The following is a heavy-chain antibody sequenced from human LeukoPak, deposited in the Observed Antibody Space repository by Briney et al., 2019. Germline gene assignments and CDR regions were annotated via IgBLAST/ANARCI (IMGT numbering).Heavy chain of an antibody. D-gene: IGHD5-12*01. CDR1: GYTFTGYY. J-gene: IGHJ4*02. Sequence: ASVKVSCKASGYTFTGYYMHWVRQAPGQGLEWMGWINPNSGGTNYAQKFQGRVTMARDTSISTAYMELSRLRSDDTAVYYCARGDIVATISTAHYFDYWGQGTLVTVSS. V-gene: IGHV1-2*02. CDR3: ARGDIVATISTAHYFDY. CDR2: INPNSGGT.